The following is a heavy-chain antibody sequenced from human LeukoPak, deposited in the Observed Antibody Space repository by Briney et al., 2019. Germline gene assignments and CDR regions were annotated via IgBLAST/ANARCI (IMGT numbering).Heavy chain of an antibody. CDR1: GFTFDDYA. CDR2: ISWNSGSI. Sequence: GGSLRLSCAASGFTFDDYAMHWVRQAPGKGLEWVSGISWNSGSIGYADSVKGRFTISRDNAKNSLYLQMNSLRAEDTALYYCAKDEDYGDYVGAFDIWGQGTMLTVSS. J-gene: IGHJ3*02. CDR3: AKDEDYGDYVGAFDI. V-gene: IGHV3-9*01. D-gene: IGHD4-17*01.